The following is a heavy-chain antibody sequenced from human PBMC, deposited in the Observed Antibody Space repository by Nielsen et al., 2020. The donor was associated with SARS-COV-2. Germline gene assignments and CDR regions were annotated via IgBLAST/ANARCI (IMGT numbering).Heavy chain of an antibody. CDR3: ARDGGRRTMFGVNHRVRKDAFDI. CDR2: IGSRSDYI. D-gene: IGHD3-3*01. Sequence: GGSLRLSCAASGFIFSDYNMNWVRQAPGKGLEWVSFIGSRSDYIYYADSMKGRFTISRDNAKNSLFLQMNRLRVEDTAVYYCARDGGRRTMFGVNHRVRKDAFDIWGQGTMVTVSS. V-gene: IGHV3-21*01. J-gene: IGHJ3*02. CDR1: GFIFSDYN.